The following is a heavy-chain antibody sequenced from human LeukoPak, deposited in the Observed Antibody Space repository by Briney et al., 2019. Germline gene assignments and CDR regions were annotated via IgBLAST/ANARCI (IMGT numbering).Heavy chain of an antibody. J-gene: IGHJ4*02. CDR3: AKDIVATMYYFDY. V-gene: IGHV3-23*01. CDR1: GFTFSSYA. Sequence: GGSLRLSCAASGFTFSSYAMSWVRQAPGKGLEWVSAISGSGGSTFYADSVKGRFTISRDNSKNTLYLQMNSLTAEDTAVYYCAKDIVATMYYFDYGGQGTRVTVSS. CDR2: ISGSGGST. D-gene: IGHD5-12*01.